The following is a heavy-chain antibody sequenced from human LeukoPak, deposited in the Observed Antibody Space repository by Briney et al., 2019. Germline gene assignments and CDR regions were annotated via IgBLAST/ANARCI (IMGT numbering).Heavy chain of an antibody. Sequence: ASVKVSCKTSGYTFTNHGISWVRQAPGQGLEWMGWTSGYNGNTNYVQKFRGRVTMTTDTSTSTAYMELRSLSSDDTAVYYCARDLSLGRHDDGEPFDYWGQGTLVTVSS. D-gene: IGHD4-17*01. CDR1: GYTFTNHG. CDR2: TSGYNGNT. CDR3: ARDLSLGRHDDGEPFDY. V-gene: IGHV1-18*01. J-gene: IGHJ4*02.